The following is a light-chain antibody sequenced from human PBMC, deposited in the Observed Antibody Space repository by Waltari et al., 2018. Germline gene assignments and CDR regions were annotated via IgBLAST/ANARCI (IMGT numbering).Light chain of an antibody. Sequence: ENVLTQSQATLSLSPGERATLSCRASQTVNNNYLAWYQQKPGQAPRLLIYIASSRAAGIPDRFTGSGSGTDFTLTISRLEPEDFAVYYCHQYGASPRTFGRGTKVEIK. CDR3: HQYGASPRT. V-gene: IGKV3-20*01. CDR1: QTVNNNY. CDR2: IAS. J-gene: IGKJ1*01.